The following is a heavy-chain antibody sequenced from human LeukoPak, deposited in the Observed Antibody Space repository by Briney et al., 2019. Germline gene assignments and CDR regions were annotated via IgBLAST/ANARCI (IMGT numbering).Heavy chain of an antibody. J-gene: IGHJ4*02. V-gene: IGHV4-39*07. CDR1: GGSISSSSDY. CDR2: FYYSGST. D-gene: IGHD7-27*01. Sequence: SETLSLTCTVSGGSISSSSDYWGWIRQPPGKGLEWIGSFYYSGSTYYNPSLKSRVTISVDTSKNQFSLKVTSVTAADTAVYYCAKDMGIRYFDYWGQGTLVTVTS. CDR3: AKDMGIRYFDY.